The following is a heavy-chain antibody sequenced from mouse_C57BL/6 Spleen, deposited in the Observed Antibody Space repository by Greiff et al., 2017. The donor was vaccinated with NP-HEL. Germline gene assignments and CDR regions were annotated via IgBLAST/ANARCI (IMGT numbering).Heavy chain of an antibody. J-gene: IGHJ3*01. D-gene: IGHD3-2*02. CDR2: IRSKSNNDAT. V-gene: IGHV10-1*01. CDR3: ARPLTAQATGFAY. CDR1: GFRFITYA. Sequence: EAGGGLVQPKGSLKLSCAAFGFRFITYAMIWVRLAPVKGLEWVARIRSKSNNDATYYADSVKDRFNISRDDSESMHYLQMNNLKTKNTAMYYCARPLTAQATGFAYWGQGTLVTVSA.